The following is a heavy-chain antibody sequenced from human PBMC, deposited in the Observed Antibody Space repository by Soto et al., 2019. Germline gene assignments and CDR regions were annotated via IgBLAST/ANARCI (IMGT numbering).Heavy chain of an antibody. Sequence: QVQLQESGPGLVKPSETLSLSCTVSGGSISSYYWSWFRQSPGKRMEWIGYVHHSWGSSYNPSLQSRVAISLDTSKRQSSLKVTSVTATDTAVYYCARQGFGPLHGLVDGWGQGTTVTVSS. D-gene: IGHD3-10*01. V-gene: IGHV4-59*08. J-gene: IGHJ6*02. CDR2: VHHSWGS. CDR3: ARQGFGPLHGLVDG. CDR1: GGSISSYY.